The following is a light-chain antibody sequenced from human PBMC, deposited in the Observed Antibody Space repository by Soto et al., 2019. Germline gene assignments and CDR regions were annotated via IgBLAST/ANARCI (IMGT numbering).Light chain of an antibody. Sequence: EIVLTQSPGTLSLSPGDRATLSCRAIQSINGNYLHWYQQKPGQAPRLLIFGTSSRATGIPDRFIGGGSGTDFTLTISRLEPEDFAVYYCQQCGSLPGTFGQGTKVESK. CDR1: QSINGNY. CDR2: GTS. V-gene: IGKV3-20*01. CDR3: QQCGSLPGT. J-gene: IGKJ1*01.